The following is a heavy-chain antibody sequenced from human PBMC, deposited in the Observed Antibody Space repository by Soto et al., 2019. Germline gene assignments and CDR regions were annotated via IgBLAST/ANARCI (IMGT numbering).Heavy chain of an antibody. V-gene: IGHV4-34*01. CDR3: ARYCGGDCYGYYFDY. CDR1: GGSFSGYY. D-gene: IGHD2-21*02. J-gene: IGHJ4*02. CDR2: INHSGST. Sequence: PSETLSLTCAVYGGSFSGYYWSWIRQPPGKGLEWIGEINHSGSTNYNPSLKSRVTISVDTSKNQFSLKLSSVTAADTAVYYCARYCGGDCYGYYFDYWGQGALVTV.